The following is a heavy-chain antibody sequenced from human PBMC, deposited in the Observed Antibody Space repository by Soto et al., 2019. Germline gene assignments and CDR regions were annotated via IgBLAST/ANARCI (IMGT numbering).Heavy chain of an antibody. D-gene: IGHD3-16*01. CDR3: AKDARVVC. Sequence: EEQMLESGGDLVQPGGSLRLSCVGSGFSFSSFSMSWVRQAPGKGLEWVSALSGSGANTYYADAVKGRFTISRDNSKNTLYLQMNSLRAEDTAIYYCAKDARVVCWGQGTLVTVSS. CDR1: GFSFSSFS. J-gene: IGHJ4*02. CDR2: LSGSGANT. V-gene: IGHV3-23*01.